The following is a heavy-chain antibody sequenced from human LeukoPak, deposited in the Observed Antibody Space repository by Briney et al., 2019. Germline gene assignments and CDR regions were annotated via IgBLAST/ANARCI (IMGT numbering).Heavy chain of an antibody. J-gene: IGHJ4*02. CDR3: ASGSGWPPDFDY. CDR2: IYYSGSN. Sequence: SETLSFTCSVSGGSISSFYWSWIRQPPGKGLEWIGYIYYSGSNNSKPSLKSRVTISVDTSKNQFSLKLSSVTAAGTAVYYCASGSGWPPDFDYWGQGTLVTVSS. D-gene: IGHD6-19*01. CDR1: GGSISSFY. V-gene: IGHV4-59*01.